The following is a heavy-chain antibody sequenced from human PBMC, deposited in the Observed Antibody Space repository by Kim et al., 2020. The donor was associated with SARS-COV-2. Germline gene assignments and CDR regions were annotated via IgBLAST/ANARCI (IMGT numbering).Heavy chain of an antibody. CDR2: IWYDGSNK. D-gene: IGHD4-17*01. J-gene: IGHJ2*01. CDR3: ARTPSDYGDYGYYWYFDL. V-gene: IGHV3-33*01. CDR1: GFTFSSYG. Sequence: GGSLRLSCAASGFTFSSYGMHWVRQAPGKGLEWVAVIWYDGSNKYYADSMKGRFTISRDNSKNTLYLQMNSLRAEDTAVYYCARTPSDYGDYGYYWYFDLWGRGTLVTVSS.